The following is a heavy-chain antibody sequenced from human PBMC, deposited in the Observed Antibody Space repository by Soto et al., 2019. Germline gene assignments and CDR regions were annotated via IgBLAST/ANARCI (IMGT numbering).Heavy chain of an antibody. D-gene: IGHD2-15*01. CDR2: ISPTSDYI. CDR3: ARSRYFGDVSCYDL. V-gene: IGHV3-21*01. J-gene: IGHJ4*01. Sequence: GGSLRLSCAASGFTPRPYSMNWVRQAPGEGLEWVSSISPTSDYIFYADSVKGRFTIARDNAKNSVYLQVDSLRAEDTAVYYCARSRYFGDVSCYDLWVHGTLVTVSS. CDR1: GFTPRPYS.